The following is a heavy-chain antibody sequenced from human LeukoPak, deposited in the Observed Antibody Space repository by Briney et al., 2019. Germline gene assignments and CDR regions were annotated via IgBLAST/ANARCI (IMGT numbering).Heavy chain of an antibody. J-gene: IGHJ4*02. Sequence: GGSLRLSCAASGFTVSSNYMSWVRQAPGKGLEWVSVIYNGGSTYYADSVKGRFTISRDNSKNTLYLQMNSLRAEDTAVYYCARGLRITGTDYYFDYWGQGTLVTVSS. CDR3: ARGLRITGTDYYFDY. CDR2: IYNGGST. V-gene: IGHV3-53*01. CDR1: GFTVSSNY. D-gene: IGHD1-7*01.